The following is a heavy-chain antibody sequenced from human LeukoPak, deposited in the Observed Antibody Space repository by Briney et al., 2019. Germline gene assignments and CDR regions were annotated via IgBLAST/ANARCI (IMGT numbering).Heavy chain of an antibody. CDR1: GYTFTSYG. V-gene: IGHV1-2*02. CDR3: ARDLPYCSGGSCPKKNFDY. D-gene: IGHD2-15*01. J-gene: IGHJ4*02. CDR2: INPNSGGT. Sequence: GASVKVSCKASGYTFTSYGISWARQAPGQGLEWMGWINPNSGGTNYAQKFQGRVTMTRDTSISTAYMELSRLRSDDTAVYYCARDLPYCSGGSCPKKNFDYWGQGTLVTVSS.